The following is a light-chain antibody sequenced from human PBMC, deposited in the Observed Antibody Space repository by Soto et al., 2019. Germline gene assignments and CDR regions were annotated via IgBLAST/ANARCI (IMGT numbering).Light chain of an antibody. J-gene: IGLJ1*01. CDR3: CAYAGGSTYV. V-gene: IGLV2-23*01. CDR2: EAS. Sequence: QSALTQPASVSGSPGQSITISCTGTSSDVGSYDLVSWYQQHPGKAPKLMIYEASNRPSGVSDRFSGSKSGNTASLTMSGLQAEDEADYYCCAYAGGSTYVFGTGTKLTVL. CDR1: SSDVGSYDL.